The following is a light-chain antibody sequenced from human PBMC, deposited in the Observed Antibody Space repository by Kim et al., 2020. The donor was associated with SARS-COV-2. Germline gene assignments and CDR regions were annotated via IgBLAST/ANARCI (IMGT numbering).Light chain of an antibody. CDR1: KMGDKY. CDR3: QAWDSSTKGV. Sequence: SYELTQPPSESVSPGQTATITCSGDKMGDKYVCWYQQKPGQSPVLVIYQDTKRPSGIPERVSGSNSGNTATLTISGTQAMDEADYYCQAWDSSTKGVFGG. J-gene: IGLJ3*02. CDR2: QDT. V-gene: IGLV3-1*01.